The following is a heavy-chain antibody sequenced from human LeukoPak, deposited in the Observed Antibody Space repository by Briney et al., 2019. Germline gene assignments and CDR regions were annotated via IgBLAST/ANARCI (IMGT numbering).Heavy chain of an antibody. D-gene: IGHD1-26*01. CDR3: ASSGSYRFDY. CDR1: GFTFSSYS. J-gene: IGHJ4*02. Sequence: GGSLRLSCAASGFTFSSYSMNWVRQAPGKGLEWVSHITASGTAMFYADSVKGRFTISRDNAKNSLYLQMDSLRDEDTAVYYCASSGSYRFDYWGQGTLVTVSS. V-gene: IGHV3-48*02. CDR2: ITASGTAM.